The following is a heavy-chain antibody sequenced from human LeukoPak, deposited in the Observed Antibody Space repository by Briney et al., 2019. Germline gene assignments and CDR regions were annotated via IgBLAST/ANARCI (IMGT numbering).Heavy chain of an antibody. J-gene: IGHJ4*02. D-gene: IGHD3-22*01. CDR1: GGSISSYY. Sequence: SETLSLTCTVSGGSISSYYWSWIRQPPGKGLEWSGYIYYSGSTNYNPSLKSRVTISVDTSKNQFSLKLSSVTAADTAVYYCARATYYYDSSGYYYYFDYWGQGTLVTVSS. CDR2: IYYSGST. V-gene: IGHV4-59*01. CDR3: ARATYYYDSSGYYYYFDY.